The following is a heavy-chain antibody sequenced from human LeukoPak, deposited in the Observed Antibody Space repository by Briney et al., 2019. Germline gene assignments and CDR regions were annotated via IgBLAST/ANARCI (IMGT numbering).Heavy chain of an antibody. J-gene: IGHJ4*02. CDR2: IYTSGST. CDR1: GGSISSYY. Sequence: SETLSLTCTVSGGSISSYYWSWIRQPAGKGLEWIGRIYTSGSTNYNPSLKSRVTMSVDTSKNQFSLKLSSVTAADTAVYYCASYGAVAGNFDYWGQGILVTVSS. CDR3: ASYGAVAGNFDY. D-gene: IGHD6-19*01. V-gene: IGHV4-4*07.